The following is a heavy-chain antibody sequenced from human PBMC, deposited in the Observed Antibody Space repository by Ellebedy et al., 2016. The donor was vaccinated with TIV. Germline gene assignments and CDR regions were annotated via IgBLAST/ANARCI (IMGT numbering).Heavy chain of an antibody. CDR3: AREVWYPAS. CDR1: GFTFSRDA. J-gene: IGHJ4*02. CDR2: ISGSGTDG. D-gene: IGHD6-13*01. V-gene: IGHV3-21*01. Sequence: PGGSLRLSCVGSGFTFSRDAMNWVRQSPGKGLEWVSAISGSGTDGFYADSVKGRFTISRDNAKNALYLQMNGLRAEDTAVYYCAREVWYPASWGQGTLVTVSS.